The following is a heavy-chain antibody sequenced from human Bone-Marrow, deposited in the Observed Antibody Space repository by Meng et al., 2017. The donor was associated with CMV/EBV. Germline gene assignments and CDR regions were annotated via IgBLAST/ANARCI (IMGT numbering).Heavy chain of an antibody. CDR1: GFTVSSNY. Sequence: GESLKISCAASGFTVSSNYMSWVRQAPGKGLEWVSVIYSGGSTYYADSVKGRFTISRDNSKNTLYLQMNSLRAEDTAVYYCARALTNYYYYAMDVWGQGTTVTFSS. D-gene: IGHD2-8*01. V-gene: IGHV3-53*01. J-gene: IGHJ6*02. CDR2: IYSGGST. CDR3: ARALTNYYYYAMDV.